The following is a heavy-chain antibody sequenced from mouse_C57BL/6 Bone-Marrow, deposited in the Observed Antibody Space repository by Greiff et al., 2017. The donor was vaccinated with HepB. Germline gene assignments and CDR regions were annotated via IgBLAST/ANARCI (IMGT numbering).Heavy chain of an antibody. V-gene: IGHV2-2*01. D-gene: IGHD6-1*01. Sequence: VQLVESGPGLVQPSQRLSITCTVSGFSLTSYGVHWVRQSPGKGLEWLGVIWSGGSTDYNAAFISRLSISNDNSKSQVFFKMNILQADDTAIYYCARKVLSPRGGAMDYWGQGTSVTVSS. J-gene: IGHJ4*01. CDR1: GFSLTSYG. CDR2: IWSGGST. CDR3: ARKVLSPRGGAMDY.